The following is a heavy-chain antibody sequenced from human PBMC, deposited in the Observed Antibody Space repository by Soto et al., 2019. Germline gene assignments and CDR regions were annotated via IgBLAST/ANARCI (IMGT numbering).Heavy chain of an antibody. CDR3: ARDKRDLRFLEWSYYFDF. CDR2: ISYDGSNK. D-gene: IGHD3-3*01. V-gene: IGHV3-30-3*01. Sequence: GGSLRLSCAASGFTFSNCAMHWVRQAPGKGLEWAAVISYDGSNKYYADSVKGRFTISRDSSKNTLYLQMNSLRAEDTAVYYCARDKRDLRFLEWSYYFDFWGQGTLVTVSS. CDR1: GFTFSNCA. J-gene: IGHJ4*02.